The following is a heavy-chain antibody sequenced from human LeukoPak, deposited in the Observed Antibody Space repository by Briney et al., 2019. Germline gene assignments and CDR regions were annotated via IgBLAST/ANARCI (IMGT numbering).Heavy chain of an antibody. V-gene: IGHV4-34*01. CDR1: GGSFSGYY. CDR2: INHSGST. D-gene: IGHD6-19*01. CDR3: AATSGWYPKVFYYYMDV. Sequence: SETLSLTCAVYGGSFSGYYWSWIRQPPGKGLEWIGEINHSGSTNYNPSLKSRVTISVGTSKNQFSLRLSSVTAADTAVYYCAATSGWYPKVFYYYMDVWGKGTTVTVSS. J-gene: IGHJ6*03.